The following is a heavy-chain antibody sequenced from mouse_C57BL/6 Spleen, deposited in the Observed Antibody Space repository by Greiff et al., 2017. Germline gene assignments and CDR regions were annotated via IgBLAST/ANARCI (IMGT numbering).Heavy chain of an antibody. CDR2: IYPGSGNT. CDR3: ARWEELHFDY. V-gene: IGHV1-76*01. Sequence: VQLQQSGAELVRPGASVKLSCKASGYTFTDYYINWVKQRPGQGLEWIARIYPGSGNTYYNEKFKGKATLTAEKSSSTAYMQLSSLTSEDSAVYFCARWEELHFDYWGQGTTLTVSS. J-gene: IGHJ2*01. CDR1: GYTFTDYY. D-gene: IGHD4-1*01.